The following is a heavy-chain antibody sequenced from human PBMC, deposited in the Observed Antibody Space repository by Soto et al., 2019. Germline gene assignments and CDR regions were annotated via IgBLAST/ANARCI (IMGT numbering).Heavy chain of an antibody. V-gene: IGHV3-33*01. CDR3: ARDPGSSPRSGLLDY. J-gene: IGHJ4*02. CDR1: GFTFSSYG. Sequence: QVQLVESGGGVVQPGRSLRLSCAASGFTFSSYGMHWVRQAPGKGLEWVAVIWYDGSNKYYADSVKGRFTISRDNSKNTLYLQMNSLRAEDTAVYYCARDPGSSPRSGLLDYWGQGTLVTVSS. CDR2: IWYDGSNK. D-gene: IGHD6-19*01.